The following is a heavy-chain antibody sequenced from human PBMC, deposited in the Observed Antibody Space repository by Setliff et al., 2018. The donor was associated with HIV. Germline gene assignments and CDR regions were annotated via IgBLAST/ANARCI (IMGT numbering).Heavy chain of an antibody. CDR2: INPSSGGT. D-gene: IGHD5-12*01. CDR3: ARGKTWLRFLDY. V-gene: IGHV1-2*06. CDR1: GYTFTAYY. J-gene: IGHJ4*02. Sequence: GASVKVSCKTSGYTFTAYYMHWVRQAPGQGLEWMGRINPSSGGTNYPQKFQGRVTVTMDTSTSTAYMELRGLKSDDTAVYYCARGKTWLRFLDYWGQGTLVTVSS.